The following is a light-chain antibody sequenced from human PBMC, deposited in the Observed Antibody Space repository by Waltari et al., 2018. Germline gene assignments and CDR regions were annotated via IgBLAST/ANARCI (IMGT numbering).Light chain of an antibody. CDR2: DDS. Sequence: SYVLTQPPSVPVAPGQTARITCGGHTIGRKSVTWYQQTPGQAPVLVVYDDSDRPSGIPWRFSGSNSGNTATLTISRVEAGDEADYYCQVWDSSSDHPGVFGGGTKLTVL. V-gene: IGLV3-21*02. CDR3: QVWDSSSDHPGV. J-gene: IGLJ3*02. CDR1: TIGRKS.